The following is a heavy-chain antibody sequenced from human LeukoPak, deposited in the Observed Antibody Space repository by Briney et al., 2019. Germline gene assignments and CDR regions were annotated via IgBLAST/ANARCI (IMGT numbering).Heavy chain of an antibody. J-gene: IGHJ4*02. CDR3: AKDALKPGESYFDY. Sequence: PGGTLRLSCAASGFTFSSYGMSWVRQAPGKGLEWVSAISGSGGSTYYADSVKGRFTISRDNSKNTLYLQMNSLRAEDTAVYYCAKDALKPGESYFDYWGQGTLVTVSS. CDR1: GFTFSSYG. V-gene: IGHV3-23*01. CDR2: ISGSGGST. D-gene: IGHD3-10*01.